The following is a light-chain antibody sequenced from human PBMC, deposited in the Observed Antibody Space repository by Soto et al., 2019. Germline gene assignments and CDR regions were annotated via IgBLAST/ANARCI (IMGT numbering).Light chain of an antibody. Sequence: QSALTQPASVSGSPGESITISCTGTSSDVGGDSSVSWYQHHPGKAPKLILYDVGARPSGVSYRFSGSKSGNTASLTISGLQAADEADYFCSSFTSSMTNVFGSGTKLTVL. CDR1: SSDVGGDSS. J-gene: IGLJ1*01. CDR3: SSFTSSMTNV. CDR2: DVG. V-gene: IGLV2-14*03.